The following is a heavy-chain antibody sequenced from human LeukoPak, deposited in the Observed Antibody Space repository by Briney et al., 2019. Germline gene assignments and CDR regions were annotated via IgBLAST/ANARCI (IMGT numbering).Heavy chain of an antibody. J-gene: IGHJ4*02. D-gene: IGHD1-26*01. CDR3: ARDLGAIEDY. CDR2: ISGSGGST. CDR1: GFTFSSYA. V-gene: IGHV3-23*01. Sequence: GGSLRLSCAASGFTFSSYAMSWVRQAPGKGLEWVSAISGSGGSTYYADSVKGRFTISRDNAKNSLYLQMNSLRAEDTAVYYCARDLGAIEDYWGQGTLVTVSS.